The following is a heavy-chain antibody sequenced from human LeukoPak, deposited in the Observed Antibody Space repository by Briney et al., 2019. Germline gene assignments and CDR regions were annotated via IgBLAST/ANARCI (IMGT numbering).Heavy chain of an antibody. D-gene: IGHD1-26*01. J-gene: IGHJ4*02. Sequence: ASVKVSCKASGYTFTTYGISWVRQAPGQGLEWMGWISGYNGNTNNAQKVQGRVTMTTDTSTSTAYMELRSLRSDDTAVYYCARDAHQSGSYNFDYWSQGTPVTVSS. V-gene: IGHV1-18*01. CDR2: ISGYNGNT. CDR3: ARDAHQSGSYNFDY. CDR1: GYTFTTYG.